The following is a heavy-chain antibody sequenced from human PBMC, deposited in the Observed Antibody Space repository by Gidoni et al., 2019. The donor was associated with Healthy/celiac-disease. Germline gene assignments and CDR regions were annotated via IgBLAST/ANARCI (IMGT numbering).Heavy chain of an antibody. V-gene: IGHV1-69*01. J-gene: IGHJ3*02. Sequence: QVQLVQSGAEVKKPGSSVKVSCKASGGTFSGYAISWVRQAPGQGLEWMGGIIPIFGTANYAQKFQGRVTITADESTSTAYMELSSLRSEDTAVYYCASYYYDSSGYPLDAFDIWGQGTMVTVSS. D-gene: IGHD3-22*01. CDR1: GGTFSGYA. CDR3: ASYYYDSSGYPLDAFDI. CDR2: IIPIFGTA.